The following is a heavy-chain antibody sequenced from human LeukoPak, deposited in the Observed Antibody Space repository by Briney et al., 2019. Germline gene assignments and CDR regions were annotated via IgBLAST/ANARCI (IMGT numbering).Heavy chain of an antibody. CDR1: GFTFTSYS. J-gene: IGHJ4*02. CDR3: VRAGEHRGKYVDIDY. Sequence: GGSLRLSCAASGFTFTSYSMNWVRQAPGKGLEWVSTISGGGGSTYYADSVKGRFTISRDNAKNTLYLQMNSLRVEDTAVYYCVRAGEHRGKYVDIDYWGQGTLVTVSS. CDR2: ISGGGGST. V-gene: IGHV3-23*01. D-gene: IGHD3-9*01.